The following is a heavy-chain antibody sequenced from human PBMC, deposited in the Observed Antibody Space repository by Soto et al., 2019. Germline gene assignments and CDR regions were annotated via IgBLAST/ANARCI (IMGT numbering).Heavy chain of an antibody. CDR1: GGSISSYY. V-gene: IGHV4-59*01. J-gene: IGHJ4*02. D-gene: IGHD1-26*01. Sequence: QVQLQESGPGLVKPSETLSLTCTVSGGSISSYYWSWIRQPPGKGLEWIGYIYYSGSTNYTPSLKSRVTISVDTSKNQFSLKLSSVTAADTAVYYCARYRGGSFYFDYWGQGTLVTVSS. CDR3: ARYRGGSFYFDY. CDR2: IYYSGST.